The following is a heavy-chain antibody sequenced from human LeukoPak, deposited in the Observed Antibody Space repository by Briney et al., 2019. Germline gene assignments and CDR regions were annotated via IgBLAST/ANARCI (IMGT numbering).Heavy chain of an antibody. D-gene: IGHD1-14*01. CDR3: AKSFTVTGGPYYFDY. Sequence: PSETLSLTCTVSGGSISSYYWSWIRQPPGKGLEWIGYIYYSGSTNYNPSLKSRVTISVDTSKNQFSLKLSSVTAADTAVYYCAKSFTVTGGPYYFDYWGQGTLVTVSS. J-gene: IGHJ4*02. V-gene: IGHV4-59*08. CDR2: IYYSGST. CDR1: GGSISSYY.